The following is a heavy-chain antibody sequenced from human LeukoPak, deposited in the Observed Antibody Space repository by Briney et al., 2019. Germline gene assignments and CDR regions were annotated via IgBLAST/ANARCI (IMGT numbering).Heavy chain of an antibody. V-gene: IGHV3-7*01. CDR1: GFTLSSQL. D-gene: IGHD3-16*01. J-gene: IGHJ5*02. CDR2: IKEDGSEK. CDR3: ARAFS. Sequence: PGGSLRLSCAASGFTLSSQLMSWVRPAPGKGLEWVANIKEDGSEKYHVDSVKGQFTISRDNANNSLYLQMNSLRAEDTAVYYCARAFSWGQGTLVTVSS.